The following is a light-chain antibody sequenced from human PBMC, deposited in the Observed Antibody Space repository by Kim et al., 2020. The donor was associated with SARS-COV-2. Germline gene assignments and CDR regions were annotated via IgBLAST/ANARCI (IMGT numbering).Light chain of an antibody. CDR2: LNSDGSH. Sequence: QLVLTQSPSASASLGASVKLTCTLSSGHNNYAIAWHQQQPEKGPRYLMKLNSDGSHTKGDGIPDRCSGASSGAERYLTISSLRSADEADYYCQTWGTNTDVVFGGGTQLTVL. CDR1: SGHNNYA. J-gene: IGLJ2*01. CDR3: QTWGTNTDVV. V-gene: IGLV4-69*01.